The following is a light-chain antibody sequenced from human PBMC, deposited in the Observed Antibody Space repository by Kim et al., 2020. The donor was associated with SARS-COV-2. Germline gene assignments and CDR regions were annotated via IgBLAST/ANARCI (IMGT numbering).Light chain of an antibody. J-gene: IGKJ4*01. V-gene: IGKV3-11*01. CDR1: QSVSSS. CDR3: QQRSSWPLT. CDR2: GAS. Sequence: LSPGERAAHTGRASQSVSSSFAWYKQKPGQTPRLLIYGASNRATGIPARFTGSGSGTDFTLTISSLEPEDSAVYYCQQRSSWPLTFGGGTKVDIK.